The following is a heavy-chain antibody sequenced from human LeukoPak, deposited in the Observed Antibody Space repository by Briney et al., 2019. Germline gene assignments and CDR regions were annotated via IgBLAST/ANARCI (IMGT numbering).Heavy chain of an antibody. CDR2: IWYDGSNE. CDR3: ARGGLTIAEATTSWYLDY. D-gene: IGHD1-26*01. CDR1: GFTFNTYG. J-gene: IGHJ4*02. Sequence: GRSLRLSCAASGFTFNTYGMHWVRQAQGKWLEWVALIWYDGSNENYADSVKGRFTISRDNSRNTLYLQMNSLRGEDTAVYYCARGGLTIAEATTSWYLDYWGQGTLVTVSS. V-gene: IGHV3-33*01.